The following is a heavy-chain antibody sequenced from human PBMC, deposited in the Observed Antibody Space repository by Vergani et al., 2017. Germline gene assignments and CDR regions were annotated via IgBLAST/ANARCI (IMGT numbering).Heavy chain of an antibody. CDR1: GGSFSGYY. V-gene: IGHV4-34*01. CDR3: ARGKFGARRVWRSFDY. Sequence: QVQLQQWGAGLLKPSETLSLTCAVYGGSFSGYYWSWIRQPPGKGLEWIGEINHSGSTNYNPSLKSRVTISVDTSKNQFSLKLSSVTAADTAVYYCARGKFGARRVWRSFDYWGQGTLVTVSS. J-gene: IGHJ4*02. CDR2: INHSGST. D-gene: IGHD3-3*01.